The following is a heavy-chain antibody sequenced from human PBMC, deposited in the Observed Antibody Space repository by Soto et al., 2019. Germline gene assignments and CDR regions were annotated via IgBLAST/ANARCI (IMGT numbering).Heavy chain of an antibody. CDR3: ARPYCSGGICYYYFDY. J-gene: IGHJ4*02. CDR1: GFTFSSHA. V-gene: IGHV3-33*01. CDR2: IYYDGSNK. D-gene: IGHD2-15*01. Sequence: GGSLSLSCAASGFTFSSHAMHWVRQAPGKGLEWVAVIYYDGSNKYYVDSVKGRFTISRDNSKNTLYLQMNSLRAEDTAVYYCARPYCSGGICYYYFDYWGQGTLVTVSS.